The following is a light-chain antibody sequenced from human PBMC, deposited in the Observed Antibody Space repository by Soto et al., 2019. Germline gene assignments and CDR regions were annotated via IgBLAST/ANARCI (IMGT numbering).Light chain of an antibody. CDR3: QQYGSSLTWT. CDR1: QSVTSNY. V-gene: IGKV3-20*01. J-gene: IGKJ1*01. CDR2: AAS. Sequence: EVVLTQSPGTVSLSPGERATLSCRASQSVTSNYLAWYQQKPGQAPRLLIYAASSRATGIPDRFSGSGSGTDFSLTITRLAPEDFAVYYCQQYGSSLTWTFGQGTKVEIK.